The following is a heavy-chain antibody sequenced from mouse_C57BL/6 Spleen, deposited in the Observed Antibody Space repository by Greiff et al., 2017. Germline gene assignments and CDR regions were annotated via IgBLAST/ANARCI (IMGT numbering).Heavy chain of an antibody. CDR2: IYPRSGNT. Sequence: VHLVESGAELARPGASVKLSCKASGYTFTSYGISWVKQRPGQGLEWIGEIYPRSGNTYYNEKFKGKATLTADKSSSTAYMELRSLTSEDSAVYFCARSHYYSSTYYAMDDWGQGTSVTVSS. CDR1: GYTFTSYG. V-gene: IGHV1-81*01. D-gene: IGHD1-1*01. CDR3: ARSHYYSSTYYAMDD. J-gene: IGHJ4*01.